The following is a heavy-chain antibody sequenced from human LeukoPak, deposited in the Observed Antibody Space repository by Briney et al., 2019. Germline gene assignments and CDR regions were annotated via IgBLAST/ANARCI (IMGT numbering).Heavy chain of an antibody. Sequence: GGSLRLSCAVSGFTVSSNHMNWVRQAPGKGLEWVSIIYTGGSTYYADSVKGRFTISRDNSKNTLYLQMNSLRAEDTAVYYCARGAFDWGQGTLVTVSS. CDR2: IYTGGST. CDR3: ARGAFD. CDR1: GFTVSSNH. J-gene: IGHJ4*02. V-gene: IGHV3-53*01.